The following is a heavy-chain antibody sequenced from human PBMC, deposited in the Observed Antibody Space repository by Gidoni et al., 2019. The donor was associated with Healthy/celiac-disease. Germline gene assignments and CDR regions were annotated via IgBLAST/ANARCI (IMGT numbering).Heavy chain of an antibody. Sequence: QVQLQESGPGLVKPSQTLSLTCTVSGGSISRGGYYWSWIRQHPGKGLEWIGYIYYSGSTYYNPSLKSRVTISVDTSKNQFSLKLSSVTAADTAVYYCARVRFWGSGRSYYFDYWGQGTLVTVSS. J-gene: IGHJ4*02. CDR3: ARVRFWGSGRSYYFDY. CDR2: IYYSGST. V-gene: IGHV4-31*03. D-gene: IGHD3-10*01. CDR1: GGSISRGGYY.